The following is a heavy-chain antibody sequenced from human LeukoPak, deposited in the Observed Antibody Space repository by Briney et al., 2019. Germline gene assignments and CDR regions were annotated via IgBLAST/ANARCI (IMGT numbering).Heavy chain of an antibody. CDR3: ARLVTPTVTGTSWGAFDI. D-gene: IGHD6-19*01. J-gene: IGHJ3*02. Sequence: GESLKISCQVSGYSFTNYWIGWVRQMPGKGLEWMGIIYPGDSDTRYSPSLQGRVTFSADKSISTAYLQWSTLKVSDTAMYYCARLVTPTVTGTSWGAFDIWGQGTMVTVSS. V-gene: IGHV5-51*01. CDR2: IYPGDSDT. CDR1: GYSFTNYW.